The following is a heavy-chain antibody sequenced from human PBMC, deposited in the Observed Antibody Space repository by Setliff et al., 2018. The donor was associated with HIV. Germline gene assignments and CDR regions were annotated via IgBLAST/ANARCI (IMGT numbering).Heavy chain of an antibody. CDR1: GGSISSGSYY. D-gene: IGHD4-17*01. Sequence: SETLSLTCTVSGGSISSGSYYWSWIRQPAGKGLEWIGHIYTSGSTNYNPSLKNRVTISVDKSNNQLSLKVTSVTAADTAVYYCARDTNYGDNIWAFDMWGQGTKVTVSS. CDR3: ARDTNYGDNIWAFDM. V-gene: IGHV4-61*09. J-gene: IGHJ3*02. CDR2: IYTSGST.